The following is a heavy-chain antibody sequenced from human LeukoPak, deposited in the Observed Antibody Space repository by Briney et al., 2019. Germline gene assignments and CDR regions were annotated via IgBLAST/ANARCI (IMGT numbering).Heavy chain of an antibody. Sequence: SETLSLTCSVSGGSSSSYYWSWIRQPPGKGLEWIGYIYYSGSTNYNPSLKSRVTISVDTSKNQFSLKLSSVTAADTAVYYCTRDWDRSGWYSGRNYMDVWGKGTTVTVSS. CDR3: TRDWDRSGWYSGRNYMDV. D-gene: IGHD6-19*01. J-gene: IGHJ6*03. CDR1: GGSSSSYY. CDR2: IYYSGST. V-gene: IGHV4-59*01.